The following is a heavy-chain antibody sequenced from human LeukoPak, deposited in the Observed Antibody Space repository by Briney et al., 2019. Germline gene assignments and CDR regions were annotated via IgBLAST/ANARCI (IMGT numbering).Heavy chain of an antibody. D-gene: IGHD3-22*01. CDR1: GYTFTSYG. Sequence: ASVKVSCKASGYTFTSYGISWVRQAPGQGLEWLGWISAYDANTNYAQKLQGRVTMSTDTSTSSVYMELRSLRSEDTAVYYCAPSLYYYDSTDSGGAFDIWGQGTMVTVSS. CDR3: APSLYYYDSTDSGGAFDI. CDR2: ISAYDANT. V-gene: IGHV1-18*01. J-gene: IGHJ3*02.